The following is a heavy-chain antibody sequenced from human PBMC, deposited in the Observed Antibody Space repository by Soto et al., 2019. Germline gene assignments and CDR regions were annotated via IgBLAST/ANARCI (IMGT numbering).Heavy chain of an antibody. CDR3: ARDGPVLLWFGENWFDP. V-gene: IGHV4-34*01. CDR2: INHSGST. CDR1: GGFFSGYD. J-gene: IGHJ5*02. Sequence: SQTLSLTCAVYGGFFSGYDWSLIRQPPGKGLEWIGEINHSGSTNYNPSLKSRVTISVDTSKNQFSLKLSSVTAADTAVYYCARDGPVLLWFGENWFDPWGQGTLVTVS. D-gene: IGHD3-10*01.